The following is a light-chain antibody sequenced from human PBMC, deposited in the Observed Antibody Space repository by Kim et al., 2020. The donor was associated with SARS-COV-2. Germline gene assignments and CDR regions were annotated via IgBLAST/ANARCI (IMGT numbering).Light chain of an antibody. CDR2: GKN. V-gene: IGLV3-19*01. Sequence: SSELTQDPAVSVALGQTVSITCQGDSLRSYYASWYQQRPGQAPVLVIHGKNNRPPGIPDRVSGYSSGNTASLTITGAQAEDEADYYCNSRDSSGTHYVFGTGTKVTVL. J-gene: IGLJ1*01. CDR1: SLRSYY. CDR3: NSRDSSGTHYV.